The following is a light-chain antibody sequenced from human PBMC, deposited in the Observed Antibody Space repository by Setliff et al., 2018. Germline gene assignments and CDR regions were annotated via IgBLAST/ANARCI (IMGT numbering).Light chain of an antibody. Sequence: QTVVTQEPSFSVSPGGTVTLTCGLNSGSVSTGHYPSWYQQTPGQAPRMLIYSTTIHSSGVPNRFFGTILGNKAALTITGAQADDESDYYCLLYLGRGIYVFGTGTKVTVL. J-gene: IGLJ1*01. CDR2: STT. V-gene: IGLV8-61*01. CDR3: LLYLGRGIYV. CDR1: SGSVSTGHY.